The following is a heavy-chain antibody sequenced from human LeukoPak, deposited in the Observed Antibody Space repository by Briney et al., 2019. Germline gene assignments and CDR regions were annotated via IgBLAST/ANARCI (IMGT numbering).Heavy chain of an antibody. CDR1: GYTFISYG. CDR2: ISGYNGNT. V-gene: IGHV1-18*01. D-gene: IGHD2-21*02. J-gene: IGHJ2*01. Sequence: GASVKVSCKASGYTFISYGISWVRQAPGQGLEWMGWISGYNGNTNYAQNLQGRVTMTTDTSTSTAYMELRSPRSDDTAVYYCARGLGVVTAQSEQPKPRYFGLWGRGTQVTVSS. CDR3: ARGLGVVTAQSEQPKPRYFGL.